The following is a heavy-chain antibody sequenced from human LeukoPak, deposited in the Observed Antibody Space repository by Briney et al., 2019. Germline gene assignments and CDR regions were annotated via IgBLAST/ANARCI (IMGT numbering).Heavy chain of an antibody. CDR2: ISSSSSHI. CDR1: GFTFSTNW. D-gene: IGHD4-11*01. J-gene: IGHJ4*02. CDR3: ARRGSNWSFDY. Sequence: GGSLRLSCAASGFTFSTNWMHWVRQAPGKGLEWVSSISSSSSHIYYADSVKGRFTISRDNAKNSLYLQMNSLRAEDTAVYYCARRGSNWSFDYWGQGTLVTVSS. V-gene: IGHV3-21*01.